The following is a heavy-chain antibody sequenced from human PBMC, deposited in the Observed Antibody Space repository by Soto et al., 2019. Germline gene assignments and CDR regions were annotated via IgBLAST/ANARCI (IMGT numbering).Heavy chain of an antibody. D-gene: IGHD6-13*01. CDR1: GFTFSSYG. V-gene: IGHV3-30*18. CDR2: ISYDGSNK. J-gene: IGHJ6*02. CDR3: AKEYNSSWSYYYYGMDV. Sequence: GGSLRLSCAASGFTFSSYGMHWVRQAPGKGLEWVAVISYDGSNKYYADSVKGRFTISRDNSKNTLYLQMNSLRAEDTAVYYCAKEYNSSWSYYYYGMDVWGQGTTATVSS.